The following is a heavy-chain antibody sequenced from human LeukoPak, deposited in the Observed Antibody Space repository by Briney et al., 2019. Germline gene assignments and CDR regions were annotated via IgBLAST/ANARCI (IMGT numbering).Heavy chain of an antibody. CDR1: GYSFSSYW. CDR3: ARASRDGYNQNFDH. J-gene: IGHJ4*02. Sequence: GESLKISCKGLGYSFSSYWNAWVRQRPGKGREWMGIIYPGGSETRYDPSFQGKVTISADSSTSTAYLQWSSLRASDAAMYYCARASRDGYNQNFDHWGQGTLVTVSS. V-gene: IGHV5-51*01. D-gene: IGHD5-24*01. CDR2: IYPGGSET.